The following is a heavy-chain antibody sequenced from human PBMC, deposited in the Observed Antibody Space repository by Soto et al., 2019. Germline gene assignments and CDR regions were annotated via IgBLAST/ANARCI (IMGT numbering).Heavy chain of an antibody. D-gene: IGHD2-2*01. CDR2: INSDGSST. CDR1: GFTFSSYW. CDR3: ASQLLAPVFRGY. J-gene: IGHJ4*02. Sequence: EVQLVESGGGLVQPGGSLRLSCAASGFTFSSYWMHWVRQAPGKGLVWVSRINSDGSSTSYADSVEGRFTISRDNAKKTLYLQMNSLRAEDTAVYYCASQLLAPVFRGYGGQGTLVPVSS. V-gene: IGHV3-74*01.